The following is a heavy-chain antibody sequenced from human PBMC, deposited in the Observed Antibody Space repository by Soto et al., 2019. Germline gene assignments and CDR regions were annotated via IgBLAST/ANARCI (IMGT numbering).Heavy chain of an antibody. CDR3: ATLPAGGYFDY. CDR1: GFTFSSYA. V-gene: IGHV3-23*01. D-gene: IGHD2-2*01. J-gene: IGHJ4*02. Sequence: EVQLLESGGGLVQPGGSLRLSCAASGFTFSSYAMSWVRQAPGKGLEWVSAISGSGGSTYYADSVKGRFTISRDNSKNSLYLQMNRLRVEDTAVYYCATLPAGGYFDYWGQGALVTVSS. CDR2: ISGSGGST.